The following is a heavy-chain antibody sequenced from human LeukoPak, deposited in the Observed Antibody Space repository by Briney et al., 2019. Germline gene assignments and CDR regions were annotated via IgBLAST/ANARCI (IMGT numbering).Heavy chain of an antibody. CDR2: ISGSGGST. CDR3: AKLKGTMIVVVYYYFDY. CDR1: GFTFSSYA. D-gene: IGHD3-22*01. J-gene: IGHJ4*02. V-gene: IGHV3-23*01. Sequence: GGSLRLSCAASGFTFSSYAMSWVRQAPGKGLEWVSAISGSGGSTYYADSVKGRFTISRDNSKNTLYLQMNSLRAEDTAVCYCAKLKGTMIVVVYYYFDYWGQGTLVTVSS.